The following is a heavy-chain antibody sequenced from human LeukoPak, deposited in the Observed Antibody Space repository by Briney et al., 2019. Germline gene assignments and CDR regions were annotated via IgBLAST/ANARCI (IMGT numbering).Heavy chain of an antibody. J-gene: IGHJ5*02. D-gene: IGHD3-22*01. CDR3: ARDFGTNYYDSSGYRKLPFNWFDP. V-gene: IGHV1-46*01. CDR2: INPSGGST. Sequence: GASVKVSCKASGYTFTSYYMHWVRQAPGQGLEWMGTINPSGGSTSYAQKFQGRVAMTRDTSTSTVYMELSSLRSEDTAVYYCARDFGTNYYDSSGYRKLPFNWFDPWGQGTLVTVSS. CDR1: GYTFTSYY.